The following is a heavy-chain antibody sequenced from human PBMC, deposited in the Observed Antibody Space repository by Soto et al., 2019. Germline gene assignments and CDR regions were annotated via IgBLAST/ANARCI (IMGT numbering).Heavy chain of an antibody. D-gene: IGHD2-8*01. CDR2: IIPNFGSA. CDR1: GAPFSSYA. V-gene: IGHV1-69*06. J-gene: IGHJ4*02. CDR3: AKEKNIAVMTLFSLDY. Sequence: QVQLVQSGAEVKQPGSSVKVSCKASGAPFSSYAISWVRQAPGQGLEWMGGIIPNFGSANYEREFQGRVTITADTSTNTAYMELSSLTSEDTAVYYCAKEKNIAVMTLFSLDYWGQGTLVTVSS.